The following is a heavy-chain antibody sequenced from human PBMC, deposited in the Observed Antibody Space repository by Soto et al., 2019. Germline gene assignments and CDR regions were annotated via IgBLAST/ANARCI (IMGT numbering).Heavy chain of an antibody. CDR3: ARRLICSRGGSCYSWNYYYGMDV. D-gene: IGHD2-15*01. CDR2: ISYDGSNK. Sequence: GGSLRLSCAASGFTFSSYAMHWVRQAPGKGLEWVAVISYDGSNKYYADSVKGRFTISRDNSKNTLYLQMNSLRAEDTAVYYCARRLICSRGGSCYSWNYYYGMDVWGQGTTVTVSS. V-gene: IGHV3-30-3*01. J-gene: IGHJ6*02. CDR1: GFTFSSYA.